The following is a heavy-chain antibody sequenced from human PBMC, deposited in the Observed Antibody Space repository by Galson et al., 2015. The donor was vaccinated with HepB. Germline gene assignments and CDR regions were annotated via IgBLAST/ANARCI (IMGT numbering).Heavy chain of an antibody. Sequence: LSLTCAVSDGSISSSYYWSWIRQPPGKGLEWIGYIYYSGSTNYNPSLKSRVTISVDTSKNQFSLKLSSVTAADTAVYYCASSPGYCSGGSCYLTPLSSFDYWGQGTLVTVSS. CDR1: DGSISSSYY. CDR3: ASSPGYCSGGSCYLTPLSSFDY. CDR2: IYYSGST. D-gene: IGHD2-15*01. J-gene: IGHJ4*02. V-gene: IGHV4-59*13.